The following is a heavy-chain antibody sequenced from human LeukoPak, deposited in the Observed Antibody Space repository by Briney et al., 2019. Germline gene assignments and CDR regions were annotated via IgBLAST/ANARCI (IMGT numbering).Heavy chain of an antibody. CDR1: GFTVSSNY. CDR2: IYSGGST. V-gene: IGHV3-53*01. CDR3: ARDAGAADFDY. D-gene: IGHD6-13*01. Sequence: GGSLRLSCAASGFTVSSNYMSWARQAPGKGLEWVSVIYSGGSTYYADSVKGRFTISRDNSKNTLYLQMNSLRAEDTAVYYCARDAGAADFDYWGQGTLVTVSS. J-gene: IGHJ4*02.